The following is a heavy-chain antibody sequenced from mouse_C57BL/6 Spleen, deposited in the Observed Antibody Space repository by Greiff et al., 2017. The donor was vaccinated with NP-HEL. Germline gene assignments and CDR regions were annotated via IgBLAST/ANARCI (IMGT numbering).Heavy chain of an antibody. V-gene: IGHV1-26*01. CDR2: INPNNGGT. J-gene: IGHJ1*03. Sequence: EVQLQQSGPELVKPGASVKISCKASGYTFTDYYMNWVKQSHGKSLEWIGDINPNNGGTSYNQKFKGKATLTVDKSSSTAYMELRSRTSEDSAVYYCARGRGSSYVGYFDVWGTGTTVTVSS. CDR1: GYTFTDYY. D-gene: IGHD1-1*01. CDR3: ARGRGSSYVGYFDV.